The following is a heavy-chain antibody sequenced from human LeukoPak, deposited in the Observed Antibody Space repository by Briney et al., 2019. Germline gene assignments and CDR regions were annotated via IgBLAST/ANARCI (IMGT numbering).Heavy chain of an antibody. V-gene: IGHV4-39*01. Sequence: PSETLSLTCTVPGGSISIRSYYWGWLRQPPGQGMAWIGSIYYSGSTYYNPSLKSRVTISVDTSKNQFSLKLSSVTAADTAVYYCTRLFSSGWTGRLDYWGQGTLVTVS. D-gene: IGHD6-19*01. CDR1: GGSISIRSYY. J-gene: IGHJ4*02. CDR2: IYYSGST. CDR3: TRLFSSGWTGRLDY.